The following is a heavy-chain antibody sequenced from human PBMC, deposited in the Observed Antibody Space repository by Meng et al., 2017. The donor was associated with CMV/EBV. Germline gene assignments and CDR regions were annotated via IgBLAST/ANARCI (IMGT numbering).Heavy chain of an antibody. CDR2: IYYSGST. Sequence: SETLSLTCTVSGGSISSYYWSWIRQPPGKGLEWIGYIYYSGSTNYNPSLKSRVTISVDTSKNQFSLKLSSVTAADTAVYYCARVCYYDSSGYYYEGAYYFDYWGQGTLVTVSS. CDR1: GGSISSYY. J-gene: IGHJ4*02. V-gene: IGHV4-59*12. CDR3: ARVCYYDSSGYYYEGAYYFDY. D-gene: IGHD3-22*01.